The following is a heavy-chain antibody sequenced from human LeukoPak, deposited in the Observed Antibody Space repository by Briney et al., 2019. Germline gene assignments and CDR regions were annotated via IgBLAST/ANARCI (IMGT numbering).Heavy chain of an antibody. CDR3: ARDSDVGYCVTTSCQTRHYYHYYDLDV. V-gene: IGHV4-31*03. Sequence: PSETLSLTCTVSGGSISSGGYYWSWIRQHPGKGLEWIGYIYYSGSTYYNPSLKSRVTISVDTSKNQFSLKLSSVTAADTAVYYCARDSDVGYCVTTSCQTRHYYHYYDLDVWGQGTTVTVSS. J-gene: IGHJ6*02. D-gene: IGHD2-2*01. CDR1: GGSISSGGYY. CDR2: IYYSGST.